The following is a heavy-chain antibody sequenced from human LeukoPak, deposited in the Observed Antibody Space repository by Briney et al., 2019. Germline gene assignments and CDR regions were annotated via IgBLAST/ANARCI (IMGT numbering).Heavy chain of an antibody. V-gene: IGHV3-48*02. CDR3: ARGASRAFDI. Sequence: GGSLRLSCAASGFTFSDYTMNWVRQAPGKGLEWVSYITSTSNTIYYADSVKGRFTISRDNAKNSLYLQMNSLRDEDTAVCFCARGASRAFDIWGQGTIVTVSS. CDR2: ITSTSNTI. J-gene: IGHJ3*02. CDR1: GFTFSDYT.